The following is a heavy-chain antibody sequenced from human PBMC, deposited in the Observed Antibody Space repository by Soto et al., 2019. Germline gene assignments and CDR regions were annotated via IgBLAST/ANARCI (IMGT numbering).Heavy chain of an antibody. CDR2: ISAYNGNT. J-gene: IGHJ2*01. Sequence: ASVKVSCKASGYTFTSYGISWVRQAPGQGLEWMGWISAYNGNTNYAQKLQGRVTMTTDTSTSTAYMELRSLRSDDTAVYYCARSRAIFGVVIDWYFDLWGRGTLVTVSS. V-gene: IGHV1-18*01. CDR1: GYTFTSYG. D-gene: IGHD3-3*01. CDR3: ARSRAIFGVVIDWYFDL.